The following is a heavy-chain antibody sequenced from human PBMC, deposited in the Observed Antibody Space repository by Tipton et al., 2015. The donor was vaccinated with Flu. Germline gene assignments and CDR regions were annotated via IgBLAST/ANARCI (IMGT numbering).Heavy chain of an antibody. D-gene: IGHD3-16*02. J-gene: IGHJ4*02. CDR3: AKDRDPAYDYVWGSYRYLGY. CDR1: GFTFSSYA. CDR2: ISGSGGST. Sequence: SLRLSCAASGFTFSSYAMSWVRQAPGKGLEWVSAISGSGGSTYYADSVKGRFTISRDNSKNTLYLQMNSLRAEDTAVYYCAKDRDPAYDYVWGSYRYLGYWGQGTLVTVSS. V-gene: IGHV3-23*01.